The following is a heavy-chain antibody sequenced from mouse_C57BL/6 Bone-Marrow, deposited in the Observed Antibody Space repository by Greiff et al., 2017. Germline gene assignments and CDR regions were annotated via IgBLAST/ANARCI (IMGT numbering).Heavy chain of an antibody. V-gene: IGHV1-76*01. J-gene: IGHJ1*03. CDR1: GYTFTDYY. D-gene: IGHD1-1*01. Sequence: QVQLQQSGAELVRPGASVKLSCKASGYTFTDYYINWVKQRPGQGLEWIERIYPGSGNTYYNEKFKGKATLTAEKSSSTAYMQLSSLTSEDSAVYFCARGDYYGSSYWYVDVWGTGTTVTVSS. CDR2: IYPGSGNT. CDR3: ARGDYYGSSYWYVDV.